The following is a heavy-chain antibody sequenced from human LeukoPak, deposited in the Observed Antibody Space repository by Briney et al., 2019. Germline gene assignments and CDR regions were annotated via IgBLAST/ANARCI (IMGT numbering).Heavy chain of an antibody. J-gene: IGHJ6*03. V-gene: IGHV4-34*01. Sequence: SETLSLTCTVSGGSISSYYWSWIRQPAGKGLEWIGEINHSGSTNYNPSLKSRVTISVDTSKNQFSLKLSSVTAADTAVYYCARVPRSYYYYYYMDVWGKGTTVTVSS. CDR3: ARVPRSYYYYYYMDV. CDR2: INHSGST. CDR1: GGSISSYY.